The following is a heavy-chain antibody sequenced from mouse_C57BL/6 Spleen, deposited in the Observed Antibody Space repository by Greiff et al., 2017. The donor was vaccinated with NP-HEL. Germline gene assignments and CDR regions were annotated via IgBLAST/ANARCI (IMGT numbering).Heavy chain of an antibody. CDR1: GFTFSSYG. Sequence: EVMLVESGGGLVQPGGSLKLSCAASGFTFSSYGMSWVRQTPDKRLELVATINSNGGSTYYPDSVNGRFTISRDNAKNTLYLQMSSLKSEDTAMYYCASIARTITWGQGTTLTVSS. J-gene: IGHJ2*01. CDR3: ASIARTIT. CDR2: INSNGGST. V-gene: IGHV5-6-3*01. D-gene: IGHD1-3*01.